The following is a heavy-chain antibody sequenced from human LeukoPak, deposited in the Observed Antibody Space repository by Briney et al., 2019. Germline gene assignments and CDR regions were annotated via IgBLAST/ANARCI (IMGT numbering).Heavy chain of an antibody. V-gene: IGHV3-48*04. CDR2: ITSSSDTI. Sequence: GGSLRLSCAASGFIFRSYSMNWVRQAPGKGLEWVAFITSSSDTIYYADSVKGRFTISRDNAKNSLYLQMNSLRAEDTAVYYCARHRSGGSQDDAFDIWGQGTLVTVSS. J-gene: IGHJ3*02. D-gene: IGHD2-15*01. CDR3: ARHRSGGSQDDAFDI. CDR1: GFIFRSYS.